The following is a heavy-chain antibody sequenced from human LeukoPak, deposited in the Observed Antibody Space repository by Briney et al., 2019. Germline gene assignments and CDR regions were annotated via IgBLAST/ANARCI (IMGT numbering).Heavy chain of an antibody. D-gene: IGHD6-19*01. CDR2: INHSGST. Sequence: SETLSLTCAVYGGSFSGYYWSWIRQPPGKGLEWIGEINHSGSTNYNPSLKSRVTISVDTSKNQSSLKLSSVTAADTAVYYCARIGYSSGWYAANFDYWGQGNLVTVSS. CDR3: ARIGYSSGWYAANFDY. V-gene: IGHV4-34*01. J-gene: IGHJ4*02. CDR1: GGSFSGYY.